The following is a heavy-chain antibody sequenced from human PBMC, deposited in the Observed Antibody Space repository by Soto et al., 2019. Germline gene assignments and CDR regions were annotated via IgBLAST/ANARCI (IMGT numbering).Heavy chain of an antibody. Sequence: ASVKVSCKASGYTFTSFDINWVRQASGQGLEWMGWTNPNSGNTIYAQKFQGRVTMTRNTSINTTYMELSSLRSDDTALYYCAVIAVAGTTVSAFDIWGQGTMVTVSS. CDR2: TNPNSGNT. CDR3: AVIAVAGTTVSAFDI. D-gene: IGHD6-19*01. V-gene: IGHV1-8*01. J-gene: IGHJ3*02. CDR1: GYTFTSFD.